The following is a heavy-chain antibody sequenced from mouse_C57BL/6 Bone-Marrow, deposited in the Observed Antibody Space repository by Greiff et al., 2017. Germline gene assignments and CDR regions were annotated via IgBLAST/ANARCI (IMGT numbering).Heavy chain of an antibody. J-gene: IGHJ2*01. CDR2: ISSGGSYT. Sequence: EVQLQQSGGDLVKPGGSLKLSCAASGFTFSSYGMSWVRQTPDKRLEWVATISSGGSYTYYPDSVKGRFTISRDNDKNTLYLQMSSLKSEDTAMYYFERHGDYYVSSYRYWGQGTTLTVSS. CDR1: GFTFSSYG. D-gene: IGHD1-1*01. CDR3: ERHGDYYVSSYRY. V-gene: IGHV5-6*01.